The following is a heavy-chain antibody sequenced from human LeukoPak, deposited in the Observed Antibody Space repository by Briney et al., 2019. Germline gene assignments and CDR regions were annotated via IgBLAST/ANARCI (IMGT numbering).Heavy chain of an antibody. Sequence: GASVKVSCKASGYTFTSYYMHWVGQAPGQGVEWMGWINPNSGGTNYAQKFQGRVTMTRDTSISTAYMQLSRLRSDDTAVYYCARGVSMVSSGYYCWGQGTLLTVSS. CDR1: GYTFTSYY. CDR3: ARGVSMVSSGYYC. J-gene: IGHJ4*02. V-gene: IGHV1-2*02. D-gene: IGHD3-22*01. CDR2: INPNSGGT.